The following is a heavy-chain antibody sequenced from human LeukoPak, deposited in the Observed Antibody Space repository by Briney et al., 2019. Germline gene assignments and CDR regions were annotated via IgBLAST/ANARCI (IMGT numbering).Heavy chain of an antibody. J-gene: IGHJ6*02. V-gene: IGHV3-23*01. CDR3: AKCKRDCSSTSCYYYGMDV. Sequence: PGGSLILSCAASGFTFSSYAMSWVRQAPGKGLEWVSAISGSGGSTYYADSVKGRFTISRDNSKNTLYLQMNSLRAEDTAVYYCAKCKRDCSSTSCYYYGMDVWGQGTTVTVSS. CDR2: ISGSGGST. CDR1: GFTFSSYA. D-gene: IGHD2-2*01.